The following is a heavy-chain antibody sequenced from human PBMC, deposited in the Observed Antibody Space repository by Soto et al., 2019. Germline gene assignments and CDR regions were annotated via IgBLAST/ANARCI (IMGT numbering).Heavy chain of an antibody. CDR2: ISWDGGST. CDR3: AKVRLPYHFFDLDV. D-gene: IGHD4-17*01. J-gene: IGHJ6*02. Sequence: VGSLRLSCAASGFTFDDYSMHWVRQRPGKGLEWVSLISWDGGSTYYEDSVRGRFTISRDDSKNSLYLHMNGLKNEDTALYYCAKVRLPYHFFDLDVWGQGTTVTVSS. V-gene: IGHV3-43*01. CDR1: GFTFDDYS.